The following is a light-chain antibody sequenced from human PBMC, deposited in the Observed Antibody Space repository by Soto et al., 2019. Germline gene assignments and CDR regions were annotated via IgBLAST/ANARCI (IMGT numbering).Light chain of an antibody. CDR1: PSNVGNSG. J-gene: IGLJ3*02. CDR3: AAWDDCLNGLV. CDR2: GNS. V-gene: IGLV1-44*01. Sequence: QSVLTQPPSASGTPGQRVTISCSGSPSNVGNSGVNWYQQVPGAAPKLLINGNSQRRSGVPERFSASKSATSASLAISGVQSEDEADYFCAAWDDCLNGLVFAGVTTVTVL.